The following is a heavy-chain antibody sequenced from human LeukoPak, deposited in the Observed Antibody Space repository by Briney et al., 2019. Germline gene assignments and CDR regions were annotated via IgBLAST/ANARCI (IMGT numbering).Heavy chain of an antibody. CDR2: ISYDGSNK. J-gene: IGHJ4*02. Sequence: GGSLRLSCAASGFTFSSYAMHWVRQAPGKGLEWVAVISYDGSNKYYADSVKGRFTISRDNSKNTLYLQMNSLRAEDTAVYYCAKHRLPGTTVTYFDYWGQGTLVTVSS. V-gene: IGHV3-30-3*02. D-gene: IGHD4-17*01. CDR1: GFTFSSYA. CDR3: AKHRLPGTTVTYFDY.